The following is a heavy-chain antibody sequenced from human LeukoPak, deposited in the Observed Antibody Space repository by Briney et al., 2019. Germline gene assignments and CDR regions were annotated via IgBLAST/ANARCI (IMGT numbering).Heavy chain of an antibody. CDR2: IIPIFGTA. CDR1: GGTFSSYA. V-gene: IGHV1-69*01. D-gene: IGHD3-16*02. Sequence: GSSVKVSCKASGGTFSSYAISWVRQAPGQGLEWMGGIIPIFGTANYAQKFQGRVTITAHESTSTAYMELSSLRSEDTAVYYCARWMDSRPNYDYVWGSYRSHYYYYYYYMDVWGKGTTVTVSS. J-gene: IGHJ6*03. CDR3: ARWMDSRPNYDYVWGSYRSHYYYYYYYMDV.